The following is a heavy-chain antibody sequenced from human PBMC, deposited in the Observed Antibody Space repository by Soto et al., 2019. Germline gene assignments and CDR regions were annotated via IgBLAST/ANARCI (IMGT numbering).Heavy chain of an antibody. CDR2: ISSSSSYT. J-gene: IGHJ5*02. CDR1: GFTFSDYY. CDR3: ARTYYYGSGLNWFDP. Sequence: PGGSLRLSCAASGFTFSDYYMSWIRQAPGKGLEWVSYISSSSSYTNYADSVKGRFTISRDNAKNSLYLQMNSLRAEDTAVYYCARTYYYGSGLNWFDPWGQGTLVTVSS. V-gene: IGHV3-11*06. D-gene: IGHD3-10*01.